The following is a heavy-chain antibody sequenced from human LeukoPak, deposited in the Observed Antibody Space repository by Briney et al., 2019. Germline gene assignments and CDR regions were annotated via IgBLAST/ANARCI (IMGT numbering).Heavy chain of an antibody. Sequence: PETLSLTCTVSGGSLSSGSYYWGWVGPPPGTGLEWVGRFYYSGRTYHNPSLKSRVIISVDTSKTQFSLKLSSVPAGDTAVYYGARLPSGDDSPIRDFVYWGQGSLVTVSS. J-gene: IGHJ4*02. CDR3: ARLPSGDDSPIRDFVY. V-gene: IGHV4-39*07. CDR1: GGSLSSGSYY. D-gene: IGHD5-12*01. CDR2: FYYSGRT.